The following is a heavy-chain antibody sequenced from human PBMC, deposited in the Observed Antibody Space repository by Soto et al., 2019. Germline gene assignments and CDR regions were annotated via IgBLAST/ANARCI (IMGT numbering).Heavy chain of an antibody. V-gene: IGHV4-4*02. D-gene: IGHD2-21*01. CDR3: ARGSSFRGDFDV. J-gene: IGHJ3*01. Sequence: TETLSLTCGVSGGSVISSSWWTWVRQSPTKGLEWIGEIYHAGSPNYNPSFQSRISISLDKSKNSFSLRLTSVTAADAAIYYCARGSSFRGDFDVWGQGTTVTVSS. CDR2: IYHAGSP. CDR1: GGSVISSSW.